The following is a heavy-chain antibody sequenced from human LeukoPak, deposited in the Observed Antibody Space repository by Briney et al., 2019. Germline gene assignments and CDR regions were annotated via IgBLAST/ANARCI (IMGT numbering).Heavy chain of an antibody. Sequence: SGTLSLTCAVSGGSISSNNWWSWVRQPPGKGLEWIGEIYHSGSTNYNPSLKSPVIISVDKSKNQFSLELSSVTAADTAVYYCANKRNAAPYYFDYWGQGTLVTVSS. CDR2: IYHSGST. CDR1: GGSISSNNW. J-gene: IGHJ4*02. CDR3: ANKRNAAPYYFDY. D-gene: IGHD6-25*01. V-gene: IGHV4-4*02.